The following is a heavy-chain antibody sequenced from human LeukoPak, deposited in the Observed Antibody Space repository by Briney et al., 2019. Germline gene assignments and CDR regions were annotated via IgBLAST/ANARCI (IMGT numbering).Heavy chain of an antibody. CDR1: GFTFSDYY. V-gene: IGHV3-11*01. Sequence: GGSLRLSCAASGFTFSDYYMSWIRQAPGKGLEWVSYISSSGSTIYYADSVKGRFTISRDNSKNTLYLQMNSLRAEDTAVYYCAKDPIAAAGRNYWGQGTLVTVSS. D-gene: IGHD6-13*01. CDR2: ISSSGSTI. CDR3: AKDPIAAAGRNY. J-gene: IGHJ4*02.